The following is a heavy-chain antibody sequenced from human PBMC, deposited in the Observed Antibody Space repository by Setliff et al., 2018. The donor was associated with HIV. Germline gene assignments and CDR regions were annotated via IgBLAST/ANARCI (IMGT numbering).Heavy chain of an antibody. CDR3: ARLRITMIMMLNYFDY. CDR1: GGSISSYC. V-gene: IGHV4-4*09. Sequence: SETLSLTCTVSGGSISSYCWNWIRQPPGKGLEWIGYIFASGSSLYNPSLESRVTISIDTSKNQFSLKLSYVTAADTAVYFCARLRITMIMMLNYFDYWGQGTLVTVSS. J-gene: IGHJ4*02. CDR2: IFASGSS. D-gene: IGHD3-22*01.